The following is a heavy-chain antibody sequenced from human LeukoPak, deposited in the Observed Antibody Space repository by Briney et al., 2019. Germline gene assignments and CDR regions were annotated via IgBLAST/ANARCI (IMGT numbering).Heavy chain of an antibody. CDR1: GGSISSYY. Sequence: SETLSLTCTVSGGSISSYYWSWIRQPPGKGLEWIAYIYYSGSTNYNPSLKSRVTISVGTSKNQSSLKLSSVSAADTAVYYCARGVSYYDSSGYKHWGQGALVTVSS. CDR2: IYYSGST. V-gene: IGHV4-59*01. D-gene: IGHD3-22*01. CDR3: ARGVSYYDSSGYKH. J-gene: IGHJ1*01.